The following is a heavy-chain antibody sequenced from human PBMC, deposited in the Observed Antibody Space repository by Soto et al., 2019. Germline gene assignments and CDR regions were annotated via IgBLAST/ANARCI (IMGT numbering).Heavy chain of an antibody. J-gene: IGHJ4*02. CDR2: IYYSGST. V-gene: IGHV4-31*03. Sequence: QVQLQESGPGLVKPSQTLSLTCTVSGGSISSGGYYWSWIRQHPRKGLEWIGYIYYSGSTYYNPSLKSRVTISVDTSKNQFSLKLSSVTAADTAVYYCARWAVVVVAATFDYWGQGTLVTVSS. CDR1: GGSISSGGYY. D-gene: IGHD2-15*01. CDR3: ARWAVVVVAATFDY.